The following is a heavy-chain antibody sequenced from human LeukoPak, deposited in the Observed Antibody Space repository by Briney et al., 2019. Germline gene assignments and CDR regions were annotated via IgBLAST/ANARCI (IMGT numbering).Heavy chain of an antibody. D-gene: IGHD6-13*01. CDR2: IYYSGST. CDR3: ATERDSSWTFDS. J-gene: IGHJ4*02. CDR1: GGSISSGGYY. V-gene: IGHV4-31*03. Sequence: PSETLSLTCTVSGGSISSGGYYWSWIRQHPGKGLEWIGYIYYSGSTYYNPSLKSRVTISVDTSKNQFSLKLSSVTAADTAVYYCATERDSSWTFDSWGQGTLVTVSS.